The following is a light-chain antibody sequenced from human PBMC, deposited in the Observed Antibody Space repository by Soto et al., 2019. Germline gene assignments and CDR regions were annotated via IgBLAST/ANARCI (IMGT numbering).Light chain of an antibody. V-gene: IGKV1-39*01. J-gene: IGKJ3*01. Sequence: DIQMTQSPASLSASVGDRVTITCRASQTINNYLNWYQQKPGKAPRLLIYAASSLHSGVPSRFSGSGSGTDFTLTISSLQPEDFAVYYCQQSNNSFFTFGPGTKVDIK. CDR3: QQSNNSFFT. CDR2: AAS. CDR1: QTINNY.